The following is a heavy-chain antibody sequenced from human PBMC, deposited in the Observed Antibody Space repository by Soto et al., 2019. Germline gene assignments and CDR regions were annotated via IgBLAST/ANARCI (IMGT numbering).Heavy chain of an antibody. V-gene: IGHV4-34*01. CDR1: GGSFSGCY. Sequence: SETLSLTCAVYGGSFSGCYWSWIRQPPGKGLEWIGEINHSGSTNYNPSLKSRVTISVDTSKNQFSLKLSSVTAADTAVYYCARVFIAVAGMDYFDYWGQGTPVTVSS. CDR2: INHSGST. J-gene: IGHJ4*02. CDR3: ARVFIAVAGMDYFDY. D-gene: IGHD6-19*01.